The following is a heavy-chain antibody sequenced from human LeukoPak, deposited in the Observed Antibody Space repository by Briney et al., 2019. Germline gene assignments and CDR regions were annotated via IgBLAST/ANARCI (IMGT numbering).Heavy chain of an antibody. J-gene: IGHJ3*02. CDR1: GGSISSGSYC. CDR2: IYTSGNT. D-gene: IGHD3-10*01. CDR3: ARGTIWLGEFAFDI. V-gene: IGHV4-61*09. Sequence: SQTLSLTCTVSGGSISSGSYCWSWIRQPAGKGLEWIGHIYTSGNTNYNPSLKSRVTISVDTSKNQFSLKLSSVTAADTAVHYCARGTIWLGEFAFDIWGQGTLVTVSS.